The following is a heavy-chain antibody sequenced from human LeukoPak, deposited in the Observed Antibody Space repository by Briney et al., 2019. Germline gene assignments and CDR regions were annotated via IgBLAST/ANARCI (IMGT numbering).Heavy chain of an antibody. CDR2: ISGSGNT. Sequence: PGGSLRLSCAASGFAFSYYSTSWVRQAPGKGLEWVSGISGSGNTHYTDSVKGRFTISRDNSKSTLDLQMNSLRVEDTALYYCAKDIYSAYDLARALQFWGQGTLVTVST. D-gene: IGHD5-12*01. J-gene: IGHJ4*01. V-gene: IGHV3-23*01. CDR1: GFAFSYYS. CDR3: AKDIYSAYDLARALQF.